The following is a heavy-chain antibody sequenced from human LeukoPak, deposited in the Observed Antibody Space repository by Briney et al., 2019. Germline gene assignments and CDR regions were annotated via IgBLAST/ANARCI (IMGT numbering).Heavy chain of an antibody. V-gene: IGHV1-46*01. Sequence: ASVKVSCKASGYTFTSYYMHWVRQAPGQGLEWMGIINPSGGSTSYAQKFQGRVTMTRDTSTSTVYMELSSLRSEDTALYYCAKESAAGTVDYWGQGTLVTVSS. CDR3: AKESAAGTVDY. D-gene: IGHD6-13*01. J-gene: IGHJ4*02. CDR1: GYTFTSYY. CDR2: INPSGGST.